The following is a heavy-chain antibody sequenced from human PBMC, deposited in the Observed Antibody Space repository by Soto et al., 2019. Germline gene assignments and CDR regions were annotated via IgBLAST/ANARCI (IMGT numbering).Heavy chain of an antibody. J-gene: IGHJ6*02. Sequence: QVQLVQSGAEVKKPGSSVKVSCKASGGTFSSYAISWVRQAPGQGLEWMGGIIPIFGTAHYAQKFQGRVTITADESTSTAYMGLSRLRSEDTAVYYCARDRSSHRRGGDGMDVWGQGTTVTVSS. V-gene: IGHV1-69*01. CDR1: GGTFSSYA. CDR3: ARDRSSHRRGGDGMDV. CDR2: IIPIFGTA. D-gene: IGHD3-16*01.